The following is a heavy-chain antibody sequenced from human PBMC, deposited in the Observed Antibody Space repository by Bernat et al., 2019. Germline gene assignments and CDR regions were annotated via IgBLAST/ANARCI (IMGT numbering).Heavy chain of an antibody. CDR1: GGSFSGYY. CDR3: AKSSGSYYRLLDY. Sequence: QVQLQQWGAGLLKPSETLSLTCAVYGGSFSGYYWSWIRQPPGKGLEWIGEINHSGSTNYNPSLKSRVTISVDTSKNQFSLKLSSVTAADTAVYYCAKSSGSYYRLLDYWGQGTLVTVSS. V-gene: IGHV4-34*01. J-gene: IGHJ4*02. D-gene: IGHD1-26*01. CDR2: INHSGST.